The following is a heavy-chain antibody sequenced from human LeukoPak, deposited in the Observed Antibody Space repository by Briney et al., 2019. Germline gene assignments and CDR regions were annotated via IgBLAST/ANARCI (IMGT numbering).Heavy chain of an antibody. J-gene: IGHJ3*02. CDR2: IYYSGST. V-gene: IGHV4-31*03. D-gene: IGHD3-22*01. Sequence: SETLSLTCTVSGGSISIGGYYWSWIRQHPGKGLEWIGYIYYSGSTYYNPSLKSRVTISVDTSKNQFSLKLSSVTAADTAVYYCARATYYYDSSGYYGLDAFDIWGQGTMVTVSS. CDR1: GGSISIGGYY. CDR3: ARATYYYDSSGYYGLDAFDI.